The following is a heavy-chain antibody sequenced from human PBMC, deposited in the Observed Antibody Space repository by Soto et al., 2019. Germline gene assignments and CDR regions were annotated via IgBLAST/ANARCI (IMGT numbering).Heavy chain of an antibody. V-gene: IGHV3-21*01. Sequence: EVQLVESGGGLVKPGGSLRLSCAASGFTFSSYSMNWVRQAPGKGLEWVSSISSSSSYIYYADSVKGRFTISRDNAKNSLYLQMNSLRAEDTAVYYCAREQSCSGGSCFHVLYYFDYWGQGTLVTVSS. J-gene: IGHJ4*02. CDR3: AREQSCSGGSCFHVLYYFDY. CDR1: GFTFSSYS. D-gene: IGHD2-15*01. CDR2: ISSSSSYI.